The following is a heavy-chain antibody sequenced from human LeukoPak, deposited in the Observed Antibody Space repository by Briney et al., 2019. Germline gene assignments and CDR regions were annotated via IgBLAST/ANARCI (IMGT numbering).Heavy chain of an antibody. V-gene: IGHV3-48*03. Sequence: GGSLRLSCAASGFTFNSYEMSWVRQAPGRGLEWVSYISSSGNTIYYADSVKGRFTISRDNAKNLLYLQMNSLRAEDTAVYYCANSLWFGEFLDRFDPWGQGTLVTVSS. J-gene: IGHJ5*02. D-gene: IGHD3-10*01. CDR3: ANSLWFGEFLDRFDP. CDR1: GFTFNSYE. CDR2: ISSSGNTI.